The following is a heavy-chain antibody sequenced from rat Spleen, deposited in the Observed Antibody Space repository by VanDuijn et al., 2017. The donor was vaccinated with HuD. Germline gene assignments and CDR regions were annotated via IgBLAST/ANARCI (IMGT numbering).Heavy chain of an antibody. CDR1: GFTFSDYN. V-gene: IGHV5-7*01. CDR3: ARRTTGLFDY. D-gene: IGHD4-1*01. CDR2: ISYDGSSA. Sequence: EVQLVESGGGLVQPGRSLKLSCAASGFTFSDYNMAWVRQAPKKGLEWVATISYDGSSAYYRDSVKGRFTISRDNAKTTLYLQMDSLRSEDTATYYCARRTTGLFDYWGQGVMDTVSS. J-gene: IGHJ2*01.